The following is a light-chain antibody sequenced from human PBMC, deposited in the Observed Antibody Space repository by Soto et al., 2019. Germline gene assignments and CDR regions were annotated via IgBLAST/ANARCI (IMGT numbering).Light chain of an antibody. Sequence: ALTQPASVSDSPGQSITISCTGTSSDVGGSNFVSWYQQHPGKPPKLIIYDVANRPSGVSNRFSGSKSGSTASLIISRLQTEDEADYYCVSYTSSTTYVFGTGTKVTVL. CDR2: DVA. CDR3: VSYTSSTTYV. V-gene: IGLV2-14*03. J-gene: IGLJ1*01. CDR1: SSDVGGSNF.